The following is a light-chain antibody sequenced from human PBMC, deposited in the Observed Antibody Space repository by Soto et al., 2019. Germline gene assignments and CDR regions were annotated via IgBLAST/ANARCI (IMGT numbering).Light chain of an antibody. CDR3: QQYGSSGT. J-gene: IGKJ1*01. CDR2: GAS. CDR1: QTVSSN. Sequence: EIVMTQSPATLSVSPGERATLSCRASQTVSSNLAWYQQKPGQAPRLLIYGASTRATGIPDRFSGSGSGTDFTLTISSLEPEDFAVYYCQQYGSSGTFGQGIKVDIK. V-gene: IGKV3D-15*01.